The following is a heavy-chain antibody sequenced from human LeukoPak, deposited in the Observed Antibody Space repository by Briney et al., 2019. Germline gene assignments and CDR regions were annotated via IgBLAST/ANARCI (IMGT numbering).Heavy chain of an antibody. J-gene: IGHJ4*02. CDR3: AKPFLGYCSSTSCFFDY. CDR2: ISGSGGST. Sequence: GGSLRLSCAASGFTFSSYAMSWVRQAPGKGLEWVSAISGSGGSTYYADSVKGRFTISRDSSKNTLYLQMNSLRAEDTAVYYCAKPFLGYCSSTSCFFDYWGQGTLVTVSS. D-gene: IGHD2-2*01. V-gene: IGHV3-23*01. CDR1: GFTFSSYA.